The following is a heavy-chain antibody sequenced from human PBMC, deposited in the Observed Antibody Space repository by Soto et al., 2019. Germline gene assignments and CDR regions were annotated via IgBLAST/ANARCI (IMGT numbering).Heavy chain of an antibody. D-gene: IGHD3-3*01. CDR3: ARKSRFLGWLSLNWFDP. CDR2: ISSSSSTI. Sequence: EVQLVESGGGLVQPGGSLRLSCAASGFTFSSYSMNWVRQAPGKGLEWVSYISSSSSTIYYADSVKGRFTISKENAKNSLYLRMNSLRDEDTAVYYCARKSRFLGWLSLNWFDPWGQGTLVTVSS. J-gene: IGHJ5*02. CDR1: GFTFSSYS. V-gene: IGHV3-48*02.